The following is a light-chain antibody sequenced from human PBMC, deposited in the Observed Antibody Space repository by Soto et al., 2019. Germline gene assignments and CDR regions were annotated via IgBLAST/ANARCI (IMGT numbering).Light chain of an antibody. CDR2: GAS. V-gene: IGKV3-15*01. CDR1: QSVSSN. CDR3: QQYNNWPPWT. J-gene: IGKJ1*01. Sequence: ETMMTQSPATLSVSPGERATLSFRASQSVSSNLAWYQQKPGQAPRLLIYGASTRATGIPARFSGSGSGTEFTLTISSLQSEDFAVYYCQQYNNWPPWTSGQGTK.